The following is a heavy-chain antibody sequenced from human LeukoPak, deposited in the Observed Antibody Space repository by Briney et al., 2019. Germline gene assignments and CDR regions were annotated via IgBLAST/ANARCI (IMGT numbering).Heavy chain of an antibody. Sequence: PGGSLRLSCAASGFTFSSYWMSWVRQAPGKGLEWVANIKQDGSEKYYVDSVKGRFTISRDNAKNSLYLQMSSLRAEDTAVYYCARGGYCSSTSCYPDAFDIWGQGTMVTVSS. J-gene: IGHJ3*02. CDR2: IKQDGSEK. CDR3: ARGGYCSSTSCYPDAFDI. CDR1: GFTFSSYW. D-gene: IGHD2-2*01. V-gene: IGHV3-7*01.